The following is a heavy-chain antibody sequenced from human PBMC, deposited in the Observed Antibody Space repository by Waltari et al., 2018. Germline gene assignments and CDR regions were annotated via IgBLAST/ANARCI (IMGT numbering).Heavy chain of an antibody. CDR1: EFTFAYYW. Sequence: EVQLVESGGVLVQPGGSLRLCCAASEFTFAYYWVTWVRQAPGKGLEWVANIKEDGSEKYYVDSVKGRFTISRDNAKNSLYLQMSSLRVEDTAVYYCATQSWSNFEYWGQGTLVTVSS. V-gene: IGHV3-7*01. D-gene: IGHD3-3*01. CDR3: ATQSWSNFEY. J-gene: IGHJ4*02. CDR2: IKEDGSEK.